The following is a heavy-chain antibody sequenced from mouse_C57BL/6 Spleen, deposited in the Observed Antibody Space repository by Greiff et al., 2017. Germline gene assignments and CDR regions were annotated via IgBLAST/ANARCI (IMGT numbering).Heavy chain of an antibody. D-gene: IGHD2-4*01. CDR3: ARSYDYEYYYAMDY. V-gene: IGHV1-64*01. Sequence: VQLQQSGAELVKPGASVKLSCKASGYTFTSYWMHWVKQRPGQGLEWIGMIHPNSGSTNYNEKFKSKATLTVDKSSSTAYMQLSSLTSEDSAVYYCARSYDYEYYYAMDYWGQGTSVTVSS. CDR2: IHPNSGST. CDR1: GYTFTSYW. J-gene: IGHJ4*01.